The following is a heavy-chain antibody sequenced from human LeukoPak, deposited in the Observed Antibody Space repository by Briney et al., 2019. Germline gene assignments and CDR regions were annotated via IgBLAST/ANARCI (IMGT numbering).Heavy chain of an antibody. CDR2: IYYSGST. D-gene: IGHD4-17*01. CDR1: GGSISSGGYY. CDR3: ARSLLDYGDYGPGY. V-gene: IGHV4-31*03. Sequence: PSETLSLTCTVTGGSISSGGYYWSWIRQHPGKGLEWIGYIYYSGSTYYNPSLKSRVTISVDTSKNQFSLKLSSVTAADTAVYYCARSLLDYGDYGPGYWGQGTLVTVSS. J-gene: IGHJ4*02.